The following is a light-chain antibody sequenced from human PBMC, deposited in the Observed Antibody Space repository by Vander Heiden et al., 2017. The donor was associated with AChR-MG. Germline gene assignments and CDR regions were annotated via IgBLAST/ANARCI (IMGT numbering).Light chain of an antibody. CDR1: SSNIGSNY. J-gene: IGLJ3*02. Sequence: QSVLTQPPSASGTPGQRVTISCSGSSSNIGSNYVYWYQQLPGTAPKLLIYRKNQRPSGVPDRCSGSKSGTSASLAISGLRSEEEADYYCAAWDDSLSGRVFGGGTKLTVL. V-gene: IGLV1-47*01. CDR3: AAWDDSLSGRV. CDR2: RKN.